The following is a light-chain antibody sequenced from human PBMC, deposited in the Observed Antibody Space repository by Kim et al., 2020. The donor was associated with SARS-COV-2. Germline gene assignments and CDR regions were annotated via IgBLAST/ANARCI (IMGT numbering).Light chain of an antibody. Sequence: QSALTQPASVSGSPGQSITISCTGASSYIGTYNLVSWYQHHPGSAPKLIIYEGDKRPSGISHRFSASKSGNTASLTITGLQAEDEADYYCCSFAGSIIFAVFGGGTQLTVL. CDR2: EGD. CDR3: CSFAGSIIFAV. V-gene: IGLV2-23*03. CDR1: SSYIGTYNL. J-gene: IGLJ3*02.